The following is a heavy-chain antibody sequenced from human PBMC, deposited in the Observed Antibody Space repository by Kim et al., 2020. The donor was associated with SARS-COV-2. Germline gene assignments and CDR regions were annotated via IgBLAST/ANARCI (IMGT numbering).Heavy chain of an antibody. Sequence: GGSLRLSCAASGFTFSSYWMSWVRQAPGKGLEWVANIKQDGSEKYYVDSVKGRFTISRDNAKNSLYLQMNSLRAEDTAVYYCARDNPAGYGSGSYYGGGQGDFDYWGQGTLVTVSS. CDR1: GFTFSSYW. J-gene: IGHJ4*02. CDR2: IKQDGSEK. CDR3: ARDNPAGYGSGSYYGGGQGDFDY. V-gene: IGHV3-7*03. D-gene: IGHD3-10*01.